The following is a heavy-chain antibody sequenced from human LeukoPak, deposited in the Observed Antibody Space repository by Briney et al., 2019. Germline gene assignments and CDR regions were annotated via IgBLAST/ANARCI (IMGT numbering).Heavy chain of an antibody. D-gene: IGHD4-23*01. V-gene: IGHV1-46*01. CDR1: GYTFTSYY. CDR2: INPSGGST. Sequence: RASVKVSCKASGYTFTSYYMHWVRQAPGQGLEWMGIINPSGGSTSYAQKFQGRVTMTRDTSTSTVYMELSSLRSDDTAVYYCARAYFPHYYGGSMGYWGQGTLVTVSS. J-gene: IGHJ4*02. CDR3: ARAYFPHYYGGSMGY.